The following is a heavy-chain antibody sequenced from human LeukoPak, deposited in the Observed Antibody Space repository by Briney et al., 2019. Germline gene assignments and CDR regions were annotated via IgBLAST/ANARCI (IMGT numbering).Heavy chain of an antibody. CDR3: ARVRTENYYGMDV. Sequence: GGSLRLSCAASGFTFASYVMTWVRQAPGRGLEWVSEITSGGTSAYYADSVKGRFTISRDNAKNSLYLQMNSLRVEDTAVYYCARVRTENYYGMDVWGQGTTVTVSS. CDR2: ITSGGTSA. CDR1: GFTFASYV. V-gene: IGHV3-23*01. D-gene: IGHD3-10*01. J-gene: IGHJ6*02.